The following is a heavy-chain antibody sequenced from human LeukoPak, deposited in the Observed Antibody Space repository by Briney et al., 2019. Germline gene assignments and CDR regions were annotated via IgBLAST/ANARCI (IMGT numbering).Heavy chain of an antibody. V-gene: IGHV1-2*02. CDR1: GYTFTGYY. D-gene: IGHD2-15*01. J-gene: IGHJ6*03. CDR3: ARGHLTLLYYYYMDV. Sequence: ASVKVSCKASGYTFTGYYMHWVGQAPGQGLEWMGWINPNSGGTNYAQKFQGRVTMTRDTSISTAYMELSRLRSDDTAVYYCARGHLTLLYYYYMDVWGKGTTVTVSS. CDR2: INPNSGGT.